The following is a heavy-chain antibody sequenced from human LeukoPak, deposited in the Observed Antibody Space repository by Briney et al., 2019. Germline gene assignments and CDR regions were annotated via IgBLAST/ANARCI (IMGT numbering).Heavy chain of an antibody. J-gene: IGHJ5*02. Sequence: SETLSLTCTVSDGSISSHYWSWIRQPPGKGLEWIGYTHNSGSTNYNPSLKSRVTISVDTSKSQVSLRLSSATAADTAVYYCARKHPYGGNSFDPWGQGTLVTVSS. CDR2: THNSGST. CDR3: ARKHPYGGNSFDP. CDR1: DGSISSHY. D-gene: IGHD4-23*01. V-gene: IGHV4-59*11.